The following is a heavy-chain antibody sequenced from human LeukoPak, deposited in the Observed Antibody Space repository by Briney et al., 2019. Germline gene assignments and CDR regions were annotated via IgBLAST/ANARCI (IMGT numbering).Heavy chain of an antibody. CDR1: GFTFNTFW. J-gene: IGHJ4*02. CDR2: INQGGRDT. D-gene: IGHD2-8*02. Sequence: GGSLRLSCEASGFTFNTFWMSWVRQAPGKGLEWVANINQGGRDTNYVDSVKGRFTIARDDAKNSLYLQMNSLRAEDTAIYYCATYRQVLLPFESWGQGTLVTVSS. CDR3: ATYRQVLLPFES. V-gene: IGHV3-7*03.